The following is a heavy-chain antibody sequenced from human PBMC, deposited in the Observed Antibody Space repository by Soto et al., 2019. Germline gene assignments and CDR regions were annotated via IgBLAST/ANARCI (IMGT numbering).Heavy chain of an antibody. V-gene: IGHV1-46*01. CDR1: GYTFTSYY. Sequence: ASVKVSCKASGYTFTSYYMHWVRQAPGQGLEWMGIINPSGGSTSYAQKFQGRVTITRDTSANTAYMELSSLRSEDTAVYYCARSSGVYDLLAWGQGTLVTVSS. D-gene: IGHD3-9*01. CDR3: ARSSGVYDLLA. J-gene: IGHJ5*02. CDR2: INPSGGST.